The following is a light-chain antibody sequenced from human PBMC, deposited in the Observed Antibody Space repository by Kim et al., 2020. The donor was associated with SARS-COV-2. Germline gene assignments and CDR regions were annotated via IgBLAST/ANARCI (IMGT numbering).Light chain of an antibody. Sequence: GGTVTLTCGLSTGSVSTSYFPSWYQQTPGQAPRTLIYNTDTRSSGVPDRFSGSILGNKAALTITGAQADDESDYYCVLYMGSGTWVFGGGTQLTV. CDR1: TGSVSTSYF. CDR2: NTD. V-gene: IGLV8-61*01. CDR3: VLYMGSGTWV. J-gene: IGLJ3*02.